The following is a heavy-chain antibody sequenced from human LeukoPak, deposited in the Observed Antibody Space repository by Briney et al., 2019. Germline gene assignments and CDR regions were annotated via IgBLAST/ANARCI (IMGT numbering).Heavy chain of an antibody. V-gene: IGHV3-7*01. CDR2: IKQDGNEK. D-gene: IGHD3-3*01. CDR3: ARPITVSGATDGFDI. Sequence: GRSLRLSCAASGFTFSSYWMNWVRQAPGKGLEWVANIKQDGNEKYYVDSVKGRFTISRDNAKNSLYLQMDSLRVGDTAVYYCARPITVSGATDGFDIWGQGTMVTVSS. J-gene: IGHJ3*02. CDR1: GFTFSSYW.